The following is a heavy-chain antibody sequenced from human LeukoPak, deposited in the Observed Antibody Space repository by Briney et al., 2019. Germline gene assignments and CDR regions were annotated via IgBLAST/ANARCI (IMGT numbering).Heavy chain of an antibody. V-gene: IGHV3-23*01. J-gene: IGHJ4*02. Sequence: PGGSLRLSCAASGFTFNNYAMSWVRQAPGKGLEWVSGISDSGRATYYTDSARGRCTISRDNSKNTVYLQMSNLRAEDTAVYFCARHDSFIPYWGQGSLVTVSS. CDR2: ISDSGRAT. CDR1: GFTFNNYA. CDR3: ARHDSFIPY. D-gene: IGHD5-18*01.